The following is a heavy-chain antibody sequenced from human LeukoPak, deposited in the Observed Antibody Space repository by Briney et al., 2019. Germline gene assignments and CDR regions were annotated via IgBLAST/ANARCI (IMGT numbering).Heavy chain of an antibody. CDR1: GFTFDDYG. J-gene: IGHJ4*02. CDR3: ARDWGAAAGTHFDL. CDR2: ITWSGDSP. Sequence: GGSLRLSCAASGFTFDDYGMSWVRQVPGKGLEWVSSITWSGDSPGYADSVKGGFTISRDNAKNALYLQMNSLRADDTALYHGARDWGAAAGTHFDLWGQGTLVTVSS. D-gene: IGHD6-13*01. V-gene: IGHV3-20*01.